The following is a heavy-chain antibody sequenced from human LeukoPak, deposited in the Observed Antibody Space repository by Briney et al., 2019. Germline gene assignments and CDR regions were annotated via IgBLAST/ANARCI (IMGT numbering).Heavy chain of an antibody. D-gene: IGHD3-3*01. V-gene: IGHV4-39*01. CDR2: IYYSGST. Sequence: SETLSLTCTVSGGSISSSSYYWGWIRQPPGKGLEWIGSIYYSGSTYYNPSLKSRVTISVDTSNNQLSLKLSSVTAADTAVYYCARLFWRQNYYFDYWGQGTLVTVSS. CDR3: ARLFWRQNYYFDY. CDR1: GGSISSSSYY. J-gene: IGHJ4*02.